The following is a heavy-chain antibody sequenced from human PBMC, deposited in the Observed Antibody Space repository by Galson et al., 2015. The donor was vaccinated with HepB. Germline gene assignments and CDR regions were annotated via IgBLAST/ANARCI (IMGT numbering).Heavy chain of an antibody. J-gene: IGHJ4*02. CDR1: GFTFSSYS. D-gene: IGHD2-2*01. CDR2: ISSSSSYI. Sequence: SLRLSCAASGFTFSSYSMNWVRQAPGKGLEWVSSISSSSSYIYYADSVKGRFTIYRDNAKNSLYLQMNSLRAEDTAVYYCASRYCSSTSCLSGGGYWGQGTLVTVSS. V-gene: IGHV3-21*01. CDR3: ASRYCSSTSCLSGGGY.